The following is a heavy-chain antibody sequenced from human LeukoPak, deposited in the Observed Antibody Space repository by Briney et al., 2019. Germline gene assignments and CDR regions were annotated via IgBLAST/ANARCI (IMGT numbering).Heavy chain of an antibody. CDR2: ISGSGVST. D-gene: IGHD1-14*01. CDR3: AKDIERGLGINAFDT. Sequence: PGGSLRLSCAASGFRFSSYAMGWVRQAPGKGLEWVSAISGSGVSTYYADSVKGRFTVSRDNSKNSLYLQMNSLRAEDTALYYCAKDIERGLGINAFDTWGQGTMVTVSS. V-gene: IGHV3-23*01. CDR1: GFRFSSYA. J-gene: IGHJ3*02.